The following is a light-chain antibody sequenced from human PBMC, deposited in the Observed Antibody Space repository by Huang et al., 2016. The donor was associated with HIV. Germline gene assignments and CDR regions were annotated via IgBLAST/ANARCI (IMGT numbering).Light chain of an antibody. Sequence: EILLTQFPGTLSLSPGDRAIPSCRASQSVDTNLAWYQQKPGQPPRLLIYVASSRAPGIPDRFSGSGSGTDFTLTISRLQPDDFAVYFCQQSYSSPRTFGQGARLDIK. J-gene: IGKJ2*01. CDR3: QQSYSSPRT. CDR1: QSVDTN. V-gene: IGKV3-20*01. CDR2: VAS.